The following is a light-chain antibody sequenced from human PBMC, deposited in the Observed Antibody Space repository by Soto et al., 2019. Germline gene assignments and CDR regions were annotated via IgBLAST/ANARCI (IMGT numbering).Light chain of an antibody. CDR3: QHFNSYSST. J-gene: IGKJ1*01. CDR2: DAS. V-gene: IGKV1-5*01. Sequence: DIQMTQSPSILSASVGDRVTITCRASQTISNWLAWYQQKPGKAPKLLIYDASILESGVPSRFSGSGSGTEFTLTISSLQPDDFAAYSCQHFNSYSSTFGQGTKVEIK. CDR1: QTISNW.